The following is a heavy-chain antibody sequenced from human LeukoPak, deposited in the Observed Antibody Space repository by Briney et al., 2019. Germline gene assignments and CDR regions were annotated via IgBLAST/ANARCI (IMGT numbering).Heavy chain of an antibody. J-gene: IGHJ4*02. Sequence: SETLSLTCTVSGGSISSHYWTWIRQPPGKGLEWIGYIFDTGRTKCNPSLESRVTISVDTSKNQFSLKLSSVTAADTAVYYCARGGTTTLQIYYFDYWGQGTLVTVSS. V-gene: IGHV4-59*11. D-gene: IGHD1-7*01. CDR3: ARGGTTTLQIYYFDY. CDR1: GGSISSHY. CDR2: IFDTGRT.